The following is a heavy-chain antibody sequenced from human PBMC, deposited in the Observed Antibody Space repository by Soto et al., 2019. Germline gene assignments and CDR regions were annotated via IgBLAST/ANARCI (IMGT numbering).Heavy chain of an antibody. CDR2: MYPNNGQT. D-gene: IGHD3-16*01. CDR1: GDTLSNFD. Sequence: QVQLVQSGAEVKRPGASVKVSCKASGDTLSNFDFNWVRQATGQGLEWMGWMYPNNGQTAYARTFQGRVTMTWNSSISTAYMEVSSLTSEDPAVYYCATMIRGLIDGLDPWGQGTLVTVSS. V-gene: IGHV1-8*01. J-gene: IGHJ5*02. CDR3: ATMIRGLIDGLDP.